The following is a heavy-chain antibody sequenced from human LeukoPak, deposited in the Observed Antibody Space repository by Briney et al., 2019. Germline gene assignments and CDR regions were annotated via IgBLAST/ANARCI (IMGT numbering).Heavy chain of an antibody. CDR1: GYTLTELP. CDR3: ATPREVDINIVHFDY. CDR2: FDPEDGET. J-gene: IGHJ4*02. D-gene: IGHD2-2*03. Sequence: ASVKVSCKVSGYTLTELPMHWVRQAPGKGLEWMGGFDPEDGETIYAQKFQGRVTMTEDTSTDTAYMELSSLRSEDTAVYYCATPREVDINIVHFDYWGQGTLVTVSS. V-gene: IGHV1-24*01.